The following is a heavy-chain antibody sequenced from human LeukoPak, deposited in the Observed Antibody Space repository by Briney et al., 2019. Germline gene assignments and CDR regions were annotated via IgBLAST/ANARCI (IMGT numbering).Heavy chain of an antibody. CDR2: IYFRGST. D-gene: IGHD6-13*01. CDR3: ARGRFVSAAAGTLFDY. Sequence: SETLSLTCTVSGGSISSHYWSWIRQPPGKGLEWIGYIYFRGSTIYNPSLKSRVTISVDTSKNQFSLKLSSVTAADTAVYYCARGRFVSAAAGTLFDYWGQGTLVTVSS. CDR1: GGSISSHY. V-gene: IGHV4-59*11. J-gene: IGHJ4*02.